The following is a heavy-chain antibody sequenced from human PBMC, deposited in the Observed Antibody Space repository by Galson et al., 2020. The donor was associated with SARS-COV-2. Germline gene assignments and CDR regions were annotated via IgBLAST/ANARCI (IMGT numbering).Heavy chain of an antibody. J-gene: IGHJ4*02. Sequence: NPSETLSLTCTVSGGSISSGGYYWSWIRQHPGKGLEWIGYIYYSGSTYSKPSLKSRVTISVDTSKNQFPLKLSSATAADTAVYYCARAPYYYESSCYGLYVDFWGQGTLVTV. V-gene: IGHV4-31*03. CDR2: IYYSGST. CDR1: GGSISSGGYY. D-gene: IGHD3-22*01. CDR3: ARAPYYYESSCYGLYVDF.